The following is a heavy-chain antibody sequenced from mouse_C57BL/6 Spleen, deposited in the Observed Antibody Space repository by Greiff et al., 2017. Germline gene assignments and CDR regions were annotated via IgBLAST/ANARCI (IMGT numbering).Heavy chain of an antibody. V-gene: IGHV2-5*01. J-gene: IGHJ2*01. CDR1: GFSLTSDG. CDR3: AKNYGGGEDYFDC. CDR2: FLRGGST. D-gene: IGHD1-1*02. Sequence: QVQLQQSGPGLVQPSQSLSITCTVSGFSLTSDGVHWVRQSPGKGLEWLGVFLRGGSTDYNAAFMSRLSITKDNSKSHVFFKMNSLQADDTAIYYCAKNYGGGEDYFDCWGKGTTLTVSS.